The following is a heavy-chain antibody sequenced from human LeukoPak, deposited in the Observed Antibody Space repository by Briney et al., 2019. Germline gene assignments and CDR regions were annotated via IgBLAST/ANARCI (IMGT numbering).Heavy chain of an antibody. D-gene: IGHD5-18*01. CDR1: GFTFINHG. J-gene: IGHJ1*01. CDR3: TKVGNGYTADY. V-gene: IGHV3-30*02. Sequence: GGSLSLSCAASGFTFINHGMHWVRQAPGKGLEWVTFIRLDGGHKYYADSVKGRFTISRDNSKNTLYLQMNSLSAEDTAVYYCTKVGNGYTADYWGQGTLVTVSS. CDR2: IRLDGGHK.